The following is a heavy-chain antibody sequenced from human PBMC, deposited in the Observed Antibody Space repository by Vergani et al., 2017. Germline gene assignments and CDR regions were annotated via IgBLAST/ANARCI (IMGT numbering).Heavy chain of an antibody. Sequence: EVQLVETGGGLIQPGGSLRLSCAASGFTVSSNYMSWVRQAPGKGLEWVSVIYSGGSTYYADSVKGRFTISRDNSKNTLYLQMNSLRAEDTAVYYCAKAPQYCSGGSCYADPLFDYWGQGTLVTVSS. D-gene: IGHD2-15*01. J-gene: IGHJ4*02. CDR2: IYSGGST. CDR1: GFTVSSNY. CDR3: AKAPQYCSGGSCYADPLFDY. V-gene: IGHV3-53*02.